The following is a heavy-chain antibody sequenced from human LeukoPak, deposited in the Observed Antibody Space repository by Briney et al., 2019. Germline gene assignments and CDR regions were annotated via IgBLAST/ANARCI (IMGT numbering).Heavy chain of an antibody. CDR1: GGSISSYY. Sequence: SETLSLTCTASGGSISSYYWSWIRQPPGKGLEWIGYIYYSGSTNYNPSLKSRVTISGDTSKNPLNLKMSTVTAADTAVYYCARGIVDGYWDYWGRVTLVRVSS. CDR3: ARGIVDGYWDY. J-gene: IGHJ4*02. V-gene: IGHV4-59*01. D-gene: IGHD3-16*02. CDR2: IYYSGST.